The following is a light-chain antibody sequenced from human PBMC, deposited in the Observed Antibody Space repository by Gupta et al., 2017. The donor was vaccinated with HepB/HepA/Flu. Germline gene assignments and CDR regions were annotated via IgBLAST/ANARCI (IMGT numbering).Light chain of an antibody. Sequence: QSVLGQPPSASGTPGQRVTISCSGSSSNIGTKTVNWYQHLPGGAPKLIIYNNRQRPSGVSDRFSASKSGTSASLAIRGLQSEDEADYYCAVWDDSLNGPVFGGGTKLTVL. J-gene: IGLJ2*01. CDR1: SSNIGTKT. CDR2: NNR. CDR3: AVWDDSLNGPV. V-gene: IGLV1-44*01.